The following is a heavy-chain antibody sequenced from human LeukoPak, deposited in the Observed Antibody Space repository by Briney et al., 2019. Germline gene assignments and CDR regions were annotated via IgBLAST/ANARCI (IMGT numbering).Heavy chain of an antibody. Sequence: ASVKVSCKASGYTFTSYGISWVRQAPGRGLEWMGWISAYNGNTNYAQKLQGRVTMTTDTSTSTAYMELRSLRSDDTAVYYCARDPPRSRIAAAGTLNIWGQGTLVTVSS. CDR1: GYTFTSYG. V-gene: IGHV1-18*01. CDR3: ARDPPRSRIAAAGTLNI. J-gene: IGHJ4*02. D-gene: IGHD6-13*01. CDR2: ISAYNGNT.